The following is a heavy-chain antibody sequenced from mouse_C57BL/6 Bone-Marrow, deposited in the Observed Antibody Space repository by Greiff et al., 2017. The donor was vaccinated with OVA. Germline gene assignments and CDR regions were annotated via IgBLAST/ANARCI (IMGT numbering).Heavy chain of an antibody. CDR3: ARDPPPYYYGSSPWFAY. V-gene: IGHV5-4*01. Sequence: EVKVVESGGGLVKPGGSLKLSSAASGFTFSSYAMSWVRQTPEKRLEWVATISDGGSYTYYPDNVKGRFTISRDNAKNNLYLQMSHLKSEDTAMYYCARDPPPYYYGSSPWFAYWGQGTLVTVSA. J-gene: IGHJ3*01. CDR2: ISDGGSYT. D-gene: IGHD1-1*01. CDR1: GFTFSSYA.